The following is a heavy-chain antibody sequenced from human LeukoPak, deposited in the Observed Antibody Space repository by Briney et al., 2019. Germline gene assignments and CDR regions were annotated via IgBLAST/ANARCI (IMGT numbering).Heavy chain of an antibody. CDR2: ISTSGSIT. Sequence: GGSLRLSCAASGFTFSNYEMHWVRQAPGKGLEWLSFISTSGSITHCVDSVKGRFTISRDNAKNSLYLQMNSLRADDTAVYYCAKVRWGGVVTASAFDYWGQGTLVTVSS. CDR1: GFTFSNYE. CDR3: AKVRWGGVVTASAFDY. V-gene: IGHV3-48*03. D-gene: IGHD2-21*02. J-gene: IGHJ4*02.